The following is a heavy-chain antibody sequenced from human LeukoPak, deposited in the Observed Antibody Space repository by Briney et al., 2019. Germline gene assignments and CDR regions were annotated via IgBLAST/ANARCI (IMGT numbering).Heavy chain of an antibody. V-gene: IGHV3-23*01. CDR2: IVNSGGNT. CDR1: GFTFSNYA. Sequence: PGGSLRLSCVASGFTFSNYAMSWVRQAPGKGLEWVSGIVNSGGNTYYADSVRGRLTISRDNSKKTVYLQMSSLRGDDTAIYYCAKGRAGYSYGMFDSWGQGTLVTVSS. CDR3: AKGRAGYSYGMFDS. J-gene: IGHJ4*02. D-gene: IGHD5-18*01.